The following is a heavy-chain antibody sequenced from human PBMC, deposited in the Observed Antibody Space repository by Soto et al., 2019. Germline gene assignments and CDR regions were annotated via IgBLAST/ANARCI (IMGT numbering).Heavy chain of an antibody. Sequence: GGPLRLSCAASGFTLSSSGMHGVRQAPGKGLEWVAAIWHDGSNKYYAGSVKGRFTISRDNSKNALYQQMNSLRAEDTAVYYCARYLIAAAGDSYYYGMDVWGPGTTVTVSS. CDR1: GFTLSSSG. J-gene: IGHJ6*02. D-gene: IGHD6-13*01. CDR2: IWHDGSNK. V-gene: IGHV3-33*01. CDR3: ARYLIAAAGDSYYYGMDV.